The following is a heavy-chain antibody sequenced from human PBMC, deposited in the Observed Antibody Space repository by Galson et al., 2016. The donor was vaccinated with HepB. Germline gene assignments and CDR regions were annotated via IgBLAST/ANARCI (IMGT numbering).Heavy chain of an antibody. CDR1: GFTFNNHA. J-gene: IGHJ4*03. Sequence: SLRLSCAATGFTFNNHAMNWVRQAPGKGLEWVSTISPSGDNTYYADSVKGRFTISRDISKNTLYLQMNSLRADDTAVYYCARRGINWRFFDYWGQGTMVTVAS. CDR2: ISPSGDNT. V-gene: IGHV3-23*01. CDR3: ARRGINWRFFDY. D-gene: IGHD1-20*01.